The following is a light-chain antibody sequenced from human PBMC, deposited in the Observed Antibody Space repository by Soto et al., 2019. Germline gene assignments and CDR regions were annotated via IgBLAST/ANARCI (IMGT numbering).Light chain of an antibody. J-gene: IGKJ5*01. CDR2: KAS. CDR3: QQDSAYVIT. Sequence: DIQMPQSPSTLSASVGDRATITCRASQNIRPWLAWDQQKPGKAPNLLIYKASSLQSGVPSRFSGSGSGTEFTLTISSLQPDDFATYFFQQDSAYVITFGQGTRLEIK. V-gene: IGKV1-5*03. CDR1: QNIRPW.